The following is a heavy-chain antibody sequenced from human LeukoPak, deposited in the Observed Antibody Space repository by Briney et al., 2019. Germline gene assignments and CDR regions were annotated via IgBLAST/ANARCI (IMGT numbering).Heavy chain of an antibody. D-gene: IGHD6-25*01. CDR2: IIPIFGTA. J-gene: IGHJ6*02. Sequence: ASVKVSCKASGGTFSSYAISWVRQAPGQGLEWMGGIIPIFGTANYAQKFQGRVTITADESTSTAYMELSSLRSDDTAVYYCARLSSAGDDYFYGMDVWGQGTTVTVSS. V-gene: IGHV1-69*13. CDR1: GGTFSSYA. CDR3: ARLSSAGDDYFYGMDV.